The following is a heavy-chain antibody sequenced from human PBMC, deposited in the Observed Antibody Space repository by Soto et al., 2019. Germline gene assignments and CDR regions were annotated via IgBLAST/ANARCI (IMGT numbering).Heavy chain of an antibody. V-gene: IGHV4-34*01. D-gene: IGHD3-22*01. CDR3: STRAYDTNGYYRFDP. CDR2: INHSGRV. J-gene: IGHJ5*01. CDR1: GGSLSGHS. Sequence: SETLSLTCAVYGGSLSGHSWTWIRQSPGKGLEWIGDINHSGRVNYSPSLKSRVTISLDTSKNQFSLTLSAVTAADTAMYYCSTRAYDTNGYYRFDPWGQGTLVTVS.